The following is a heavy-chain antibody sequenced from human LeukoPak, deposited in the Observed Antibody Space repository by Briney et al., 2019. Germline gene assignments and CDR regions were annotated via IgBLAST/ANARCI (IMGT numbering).Heavy chain of an antibody. CDR1: GFTFTNYA. V-gene: IGHV3-23*01. D-gene: IGHD2/OR15-2a*01. J-gene: IGHJ5*02. Sequence: GGSLRLSCAASGFTFTNYAMNWVRQAPGKGLEWVSTISSSGSHTYYVDSVKGRFTISRDNSKNTLYLQMNSLRDEDTALYYCAKKAIVVLGSNWFDPWGQGTLVTVSS. CDR3: AKKAIVVLGSNWFDP. CDR2: ISSSGSHT.